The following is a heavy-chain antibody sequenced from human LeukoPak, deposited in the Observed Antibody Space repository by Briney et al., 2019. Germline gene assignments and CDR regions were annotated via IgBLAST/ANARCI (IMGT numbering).Heavy chain of an antibody. CDR3: ARGRRGYYYDSSGYPFDY. D-gene: IGHD3-22*01. CDR2: INHSGST. V-gene: IGHV4-34*01. CDR1: GGSFSGYY. Sequence: SETLSLTCAVYGGSFSGYYWSWIRQPPGKGLEWIGEINHSGSTNYNPSLKSRVTISVDTSKNQFSLKLSSVTAADTAVYYCARGRRGYYYDSSGYPFDYWGQGTLVTVSS. J-gene: IGHJ4*02.